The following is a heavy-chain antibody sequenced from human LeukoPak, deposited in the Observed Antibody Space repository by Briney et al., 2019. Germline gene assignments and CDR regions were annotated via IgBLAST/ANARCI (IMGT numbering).Heavy chain of an antibody. Sequence: GESLKFSCKGSGYSFTSYWISWVRQMPGKGLEWMGRIDPSDSYTNYSPSFQGHVTISADKSISTAYLQWSSLKASDTAMYYCARYKVISPAAIHPWGQGTLVTVSS. CDR2: IDPSDSYT. CDR1: GYSFTSYW. D-gene: IGHD1-14*01. CDR3: ARYKVISPAAIHP. V-gene: IGHV5-10-1*01. J-gene: IGHJ5*02.